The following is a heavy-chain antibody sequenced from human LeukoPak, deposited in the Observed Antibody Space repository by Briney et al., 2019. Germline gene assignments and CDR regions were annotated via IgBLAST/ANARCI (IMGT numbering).Heavy chain of an antibody. CDR2: IYYSGST. CDR1: GGSISSYY. Sequence: SETLSLTCTVSGGSISSYYWSWIRQPPGKGLEWIGYIYYSGSTNYNPSLRSRVIISIDTSKNQFSLKLSSVTAADTAVYYCARGIFGVIINAFDIWGQGTMVTVSS. D-gene: IGHD3-3*01. J-gene: IGHJ3*02. CDR3: ARGIFGVIINAFDI. V-gene: IGHV4-59*01.